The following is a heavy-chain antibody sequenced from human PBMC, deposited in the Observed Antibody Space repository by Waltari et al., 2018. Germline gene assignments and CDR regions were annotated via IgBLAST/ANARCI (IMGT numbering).Heavy chain of an antibody. Sequence: EVQLVESGGGLVQPGGSLRLSCEASGFAFSSLRMHWVRQAPGKGLVWVSRINSDGSSTSYADSVKGRFTISRDNAKNTLYLQMNSLRAEDTAVYYCASARYSGTYYNDYWGQGMLVTVSP. J-gene: IGHJ4*02. CDR2: INSDGSST. D-gene: IGHD1-26*01. CDR3: ASARYSGTYYNDY. V-gene: IGHV3-74*01. CDR1: GFAFSSLR.